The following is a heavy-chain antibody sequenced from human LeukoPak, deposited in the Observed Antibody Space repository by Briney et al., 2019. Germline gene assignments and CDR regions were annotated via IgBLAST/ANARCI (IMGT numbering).Heavy chain of an antibody. CDR3: AKDHHDYGGSGVDY. CDR2: IRYDGSNK. V-gene: IGHV3-30*02. CDR1: GFTFSSYG. D-gene: IGHD4-23*01. Sequence: GGSLRLSCAASGFTFSSYGMHWVRQAPGKGLEWVAFIRYDGSNKYYADSVKGRFTISRDNSRNTLYLQMNSLRAEDTAVYYCAKDHHDYGGSGVDYWGQGTLVTVSS. J-gene: IGHJ4*02.